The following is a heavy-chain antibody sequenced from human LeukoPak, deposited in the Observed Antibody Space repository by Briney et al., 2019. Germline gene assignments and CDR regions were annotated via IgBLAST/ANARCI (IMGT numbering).Heavy chain of an antibody. J-gene: IGHJ5*02. CDR1: GYTFTSYY. V-gene: IGHV1-46*01. CDR3: ARSTVAGTVVWFDP. CDR2: INPSGGST. Sequence: ASVKVSCKASGYTFTSYYMHWVRQAPGQGLEWMGIINPSGGSTSYAQKFQGRVTMTRDMSTSTVYMELRSLRSDDTAVYYCARSTVAGTVVWFDPWGQGTLVTVSS. D-gene: IGHD6-19*01.